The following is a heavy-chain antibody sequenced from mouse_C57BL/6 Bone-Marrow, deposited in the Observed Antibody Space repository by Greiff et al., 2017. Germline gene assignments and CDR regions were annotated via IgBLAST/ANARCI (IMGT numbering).Heavy chain of an antibody. CDR1: GYTFTDYY. V-gene: IGHV1-19*01. D-gene: IGHD1-1*01. J-gene: IGHJ4*01. Sequence: EVQLQQPGPVLVKPGASVKMSCKASGYTFTDYYMNWVKQSHGKSLEWIGVINPYNGGTSYNQKFKGKATLTVDKSSSTAYMELNSLTSEDSAVYYCARSGTNVLRRDYYAMDYWGQGTSVTVSA. CDR2: INPYNGGT. CDR3: ARSGTNVLRRDYYAMDY.